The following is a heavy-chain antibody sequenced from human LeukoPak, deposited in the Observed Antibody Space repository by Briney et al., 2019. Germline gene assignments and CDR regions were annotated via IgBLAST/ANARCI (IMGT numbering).Heavy chain of an antibody. Sequence: GGSLRLSCAVSGFTFSSYAMHWVRQAPGKGLEWVAVISYDGSNKYYADSVKGRFTISRDNAKNSLYLQMNSLRAEDTAVYYCVRAPPQNVWGSYRYTGRGYFDYWGQGTLVTVSS. CDR2: ISYDGSNK. CDR1: GFTFSSYA. J-gene: IGHJ4*02. CDR3: VRAPPQNVWGSYRYTGRGYFDY. V-gene: IGHV3-30-3*01. D-gene: IGHD3-16*02.